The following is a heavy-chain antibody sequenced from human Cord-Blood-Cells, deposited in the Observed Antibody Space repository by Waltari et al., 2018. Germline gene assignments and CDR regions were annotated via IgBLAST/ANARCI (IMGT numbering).Heavy chain of an antibody. V-gene: IGHV3-23*01. D-gene: IGHD6-6*01. CDR3: AKDRVAARFRYYYGMDV. CDR1: GFTFSRYA. J-gene: IGHJ6*02. Sequence: EVQLLESGGGLVQPGGSLRLSCAASGFTFSRYAMSWVRQAPGKGLEWVSAISGSGGSTYYADSVKGRFTISRDNSKNTLYLQMNSLRAEDTAVYYCAKDRVAARFRYYYGMDVWGQGTTVTVSS. CDR2: ISGSGGST.